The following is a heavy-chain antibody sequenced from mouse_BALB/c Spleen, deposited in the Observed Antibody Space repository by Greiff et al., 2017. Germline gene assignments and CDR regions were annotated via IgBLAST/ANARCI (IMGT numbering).Heavy chain of an antibody. J-gene: IGHJ2*01. CDR2: IDPANGNT. V-gene: IGHV14-3*02. D-gene: IGHD1-1*01. Sequence: VQLQQSGAELVKPGASVKLSCTASGFNIKDTYMHWVKQRPEQGLEWIGRIDPANGNTKYDPKFQGKATITADTSSNTAYLQLSSLTSEATAVYYCARGAVVASDYWGQGTTLTVSS. CDR1: GFNIKDTY. CDR3: ARGAVVASDY.